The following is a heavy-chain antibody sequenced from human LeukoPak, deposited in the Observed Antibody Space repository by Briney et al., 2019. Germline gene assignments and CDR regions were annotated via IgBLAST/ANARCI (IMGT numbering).Heavy chain of an antibody. V-gene: IGHV4-61*01. CDR1: GYSISSGYY. J-gene: IGHJ6*03. Sequence: SETLSLTCTVSGYSISSGYYWGWIRQPPGTGLEWIGYIYSSGTTNYNPSLKSRVTISVDTSKNQFSLKLSSVTAADSAVYYCARLQSSSYYYYMDVWGKGTTVTVSS. CDR2: IYSSGTT. D-gene: IGHD6-19*01. CDR3: ARLQSSSYYYYMDV.